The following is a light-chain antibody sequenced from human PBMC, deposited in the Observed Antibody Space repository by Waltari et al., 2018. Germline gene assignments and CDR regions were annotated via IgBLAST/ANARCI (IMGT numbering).Light chain of an antibody. CDR1: SSDVGFYTY. V-gene: IGLV2-8*01. CDR3: SSYTLSDNLV. CDR2: EVS. Sequence: QSALTQPPSASGSPGQAVTISCTGPSSDVGFYTYVSWYQHHPGKAPKVMTYEVSTRPSGGPDRFSGAKSGNTASLTISGLQAEDEADYYCSSYTLSDNLVFGGGTKLTVL. J-gene: IGLJ3*02.